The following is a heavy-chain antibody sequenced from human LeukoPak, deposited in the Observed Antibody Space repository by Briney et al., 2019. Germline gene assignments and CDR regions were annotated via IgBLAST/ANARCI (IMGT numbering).Heavy chain of an antibody. CDR2: INLSGSTI. V-gene: IGHV3-20*04. J-gene: IGHJ4*02. CDR3: ARGDSSASYYLEY. CDR1: GFTFGDFG. Sequence: PGGSLRLSCATSGFTFGDFGVSWVRQAPGKGLGWVSGINLSGSTIAYADSVRGRFTISRDNAKNSLYLQMNTLRAEDTAFYYCARGDSSASYYLEYWGQGTLVTVSS. D-gene: IGHD3-22*01.